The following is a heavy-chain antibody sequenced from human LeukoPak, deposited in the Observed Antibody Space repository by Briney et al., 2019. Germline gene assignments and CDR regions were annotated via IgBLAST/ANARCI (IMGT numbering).Heavy chain of an antibody. CDR3: ARGHNSGWRNFDY. CDR1: GASVSSYY. V-gene: IGHV4-4*07. J-gene: IGHJ4*02. Sequence: KSSETLSLPCTVSGASVSSYYWNWIRQPAGKGLEWIGHIYIRGATNYNPSVKSRVTMSVDTSKNQFSLKVSSVTAADTAVYYCARGHNSGWRNFDYWGQGTPVTVSS. D-gene: IGHD6-19*01. CDR2: IYIRGAT.